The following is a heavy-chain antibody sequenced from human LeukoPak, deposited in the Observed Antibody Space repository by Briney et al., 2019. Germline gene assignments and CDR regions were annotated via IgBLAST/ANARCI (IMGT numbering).Heavy chain of an antibody. V-gene: IGHV4-4*07. CDR2: IYTSGST. CDR1: GVSISSYY. CDR3: ARFNYGSVLRYFDWLIIQGWFDP. J-gene: IGHJ5*02. D-gene: IGHD3-9*01. Sequence: SETLSLTCTVSGVSISSYYWSWIRRPAGKGLGWIGRIYTSGSTNYNPSPKSRVTMSVDTSKNHISPKLSSVTAADTAVYYCARFNYGSVLRYFDWLIIQGWFDPWGQGTLVTVSS.